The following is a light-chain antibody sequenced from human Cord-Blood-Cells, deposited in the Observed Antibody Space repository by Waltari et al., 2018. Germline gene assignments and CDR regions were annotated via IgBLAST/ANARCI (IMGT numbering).Light chain of an antibody. CDR1: QSVLYSSNNKNY. CDR3: QQYYSTPPT. Sequence: QSPDSLAVSLGERATINCKSSQSVLYSSNNKNYLAWYQQKPGQPPKLLIYWASTRESGVPDRFSGSGSGTDFTLTISSLQAEDVAVYYCQQYYSTPPTFGQGTKLEIK. V-gene: IGKV4-1*01. CDR2: WAS. J-gene: IGKJ2*01.